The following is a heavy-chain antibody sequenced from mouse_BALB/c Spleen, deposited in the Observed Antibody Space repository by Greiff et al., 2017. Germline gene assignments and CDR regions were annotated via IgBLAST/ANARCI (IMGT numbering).Heavy chain of an antibody. D-gene: IGHD1-2*01. CDR1: GFNIKDTY. Sequence: VQLQQSGAELVKPGASVKLSCTASGFNIKDTYMHWVKQRPEQGLEWIGRIDPANGNTKYDPKFQGKATITADTSSNTAYLQLSSLTSEDTAVYYCAREDYYGSAWLAYWGQGTLVTVSA. V-gene: IGHV14-3*02. CDR3: AREDYYGSAWLAY. CDR2: IDPANGNT. J-gene: IGHJ3*01.